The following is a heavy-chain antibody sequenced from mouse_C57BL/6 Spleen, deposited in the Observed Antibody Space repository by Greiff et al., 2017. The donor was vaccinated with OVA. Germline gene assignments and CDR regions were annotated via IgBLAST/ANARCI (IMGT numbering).Heavy chain of an antibody. Sequence: EVMLVESGPELVKPGASVKISCKASGYSFTGYYMNWVKQSPEKSLEWIGEINPSTGGTTYNQKFKAKATLTVDKSSSTAYMQLKSLTSEDSAVYYCARTAGLRYRYFDVWGTGTTVTVSS. CDR2: INPSTGGT. CDR3: ARTAGLRYRYFDV. D-gene: IGHD1-2*01. V-gene: IGHV1-42*01. J-gene: IGHJ1*03. CDR1: GYSFTGYY.